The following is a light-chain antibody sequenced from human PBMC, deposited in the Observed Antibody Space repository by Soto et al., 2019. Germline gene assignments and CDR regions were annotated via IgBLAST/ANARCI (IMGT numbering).Light chain of an antibody. CDR2: GVS. J-gene: IGKJ5*01. V-gene: IGKV3-20*01. CDR3: QQYGSSPLIT. CDR1: QRLSASD. Sequence: EIVLTQSPGTLSLSPGQSATLSCRDSQRLSASDIAWYQQKPGQAPKFLIYGVSSRATGIPDRFSGSGSGTDFTLTISRLEPEDFAVYHCQQYGSSPLITFGQGTRLEIK.